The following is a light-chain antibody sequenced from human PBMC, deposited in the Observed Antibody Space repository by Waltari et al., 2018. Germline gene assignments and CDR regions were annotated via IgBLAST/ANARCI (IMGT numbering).Light chain of an antibody. CDR2: KDS. J-gene: IGLJ2*01. V-gene: IGLV3-27*01. Sequence: SYELTQPSSVSVSPGQTARITCSGDMLAKTYARWFQQKPGQAPILIIHKDSERPSGISERFLGSSSGTTVTLASSGAQPEDEADYYCYSAADNNVFFGGGTKLTVL. CDR1: MLAKTY. CDR3: YSAADNNVF.